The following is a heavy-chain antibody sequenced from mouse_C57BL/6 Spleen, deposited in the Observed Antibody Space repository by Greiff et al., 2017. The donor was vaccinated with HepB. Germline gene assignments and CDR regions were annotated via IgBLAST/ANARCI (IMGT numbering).Heavy chain of an antibody. CDR3: ASPRSYYYAMDY. V-gene: IGHV5-17*01. J-gene: IGHJ4*01. CDR1: GFTFSDYG. Sequence: EVKLMESGGGLVKPGGSLKLSCAASGFTFSDYGMHWVRQAPEKGLEWVAYISSGSSTIYYADTVKGRFTISRDNAKNTLFLQMTSLRSEDTAMYYCASPRSYYYAMDYWGQGTSVTVSS. CDR2: ISSGSSTI.